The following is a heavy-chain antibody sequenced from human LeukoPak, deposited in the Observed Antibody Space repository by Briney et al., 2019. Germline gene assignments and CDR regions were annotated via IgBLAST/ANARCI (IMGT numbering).Heavy chain of an antibody. V-gene: IGHV1-69*13. D-gene: IGHD2-21*01. Sequence: GASVKVSCKASGGTFSSYAISWVRQAPGQGLEWMGGIIPIFGTANYAQKFQGRVTITADESTSTAYMELSSLRSEDTAVYYCARRLGGDLAPSWFDPWGQGTLVTVSS. CDR1: GGTFSSYA. CDR2: IIPIFGTA. J-gene: IGHJ5*02. CDR3: ARRLGGDLAPSWFDP.